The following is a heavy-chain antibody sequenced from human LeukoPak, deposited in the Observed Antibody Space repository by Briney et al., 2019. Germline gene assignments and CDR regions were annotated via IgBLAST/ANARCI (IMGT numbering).Heavy chain of an antibody. J-gene: IGHJ5*02. CDR3: TRDRAGTQSWVEFDL. Sequence: PGGSLRLSCAASGFSVSSTYMSWVRQAPGKGLEWVSLIYTSGSTFYADSVMSRFTISRDNSKNTLFLQMNSLRAEDSAVYYCTRDRAGTQSWVEFDLWGQGTLVTVSS. CDR2: IYTSGST. CDR1: GFSVSSTY. V-gene: IGHV3-66*03. D-gene: IGHD3-10*01.